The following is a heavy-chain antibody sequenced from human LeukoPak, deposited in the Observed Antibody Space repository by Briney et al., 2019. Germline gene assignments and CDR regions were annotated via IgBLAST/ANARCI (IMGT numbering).Heavy chain of an antibody. V-gene: IGHV3-48*04. J-gene: IGHJ3*02. Sequence: GGSLRLSCAASGFTFSSYSMNWVRQAPGKGLEWVSYISSSSSTIYYADSVKGRFTISRDNAKNSLYLQMNSLRAEDTAVYYCASGYDFWSGYYTSAFDIWGQGTMVTVSS. CDR3: ASGYDFWSGYYTSAFDI. CDR2: ISSSSSTI. D-gene: IGHD3-3*01. CDR1: GFTFSSYS.